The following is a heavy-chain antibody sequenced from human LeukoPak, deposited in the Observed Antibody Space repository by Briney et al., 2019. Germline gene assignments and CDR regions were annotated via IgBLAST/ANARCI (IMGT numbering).Heavy chain of an antibody. D-gene: IGHD4-17*01. CDR2: TYYKSKWYN. J-gene: IGHJ4*02. CDR1: GDSVSSNSAA. CDR3: ARDVNGDLYYDY. Sequence: SQTLSLPCAISGDSVSSNSAAWTWIRQSPSRGLEWLGRTYYKSKWYNDYAISVKSRITINPDTSNNQFSLQLNSVTPEDTAVYYCARDVNGDLYYDYWGQGTLVTVSS. V-gene: IGHV6-1*01.